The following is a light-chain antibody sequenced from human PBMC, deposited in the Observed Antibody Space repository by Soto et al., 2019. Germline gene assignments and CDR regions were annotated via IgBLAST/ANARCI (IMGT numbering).Light chain of an antibody. CDR2: EVS. V-gene: IGLV2-23*02. Sequence: QSALTQPASVSGSPGQSITISCTGTSSDVGSYNLVSWYQQHPGKAPKLMIYEVSKRPSGFSNRFSGSKSGNTASLTISGLQAEDEADYYCCSYAGSSTPYVFGPGTKLTVL. CDR1: SSDVGSYNL. J-gene: IGLJ1*01. CDR3: CSYAGSSTPYV.